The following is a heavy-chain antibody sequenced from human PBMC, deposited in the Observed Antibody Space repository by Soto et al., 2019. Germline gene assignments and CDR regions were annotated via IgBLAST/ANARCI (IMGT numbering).Heavy chain of an antibody. J-gene: IGHJ3*02. CDR1: GDSVSSNSAA. Sequence: SQTLSLTCAISGDSVSSNSAAWNWIRQSPSRGLEWLGRTYYRSKWYNDYAVSVKSRITINPDTSKNQFSLQLNSVTPEDTAVYYCARELHYYDSSGYYSPDAFDIWCQGTMVTVSS. CDR3: ARELHYYDSSGYYSPDAFDI. CDR2: TYYRSKWYN. D-gene: IGHD3-22*01. V-gene: IGHV6-1*01.